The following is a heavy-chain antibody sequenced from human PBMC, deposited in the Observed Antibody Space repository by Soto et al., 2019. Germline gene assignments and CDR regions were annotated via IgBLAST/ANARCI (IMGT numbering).Heavy chain of an antibody. D-gene: IGHD3-3*01. V-gene: IGHV1-46*01. CDR2: INPHGGST. CDR1: GDTFTSYY. CDR3: AQPSGGNFGIIIEGSNWFDP. Sequence: ASVKVSCKAPGDTFTSYYLHWVRQAPGQALEWMGVINPHGGSTKYAQKFQGRVTMTRDTSRSTVYMELRSLRPDDTAIYYCAQPSGGNFGIIIEGSNWFDPWGQGTLVTVSS. J-gene: IGHJ5*02.